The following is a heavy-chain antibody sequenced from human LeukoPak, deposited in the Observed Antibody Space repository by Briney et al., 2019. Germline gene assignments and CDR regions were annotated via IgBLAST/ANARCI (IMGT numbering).Heavy chain of an antibody. CDR1: RFTFSGYA. V-gene: IGHV3-23*01. CDR3: AKGSGSGWYGWFDP. D-gene: IGHD6-19*01. Sequence: PGGSLRLPCAASRFTFSGYAMYWVRQAPGKGLEWISCIDASGVNTYYADSVKGRFTISRDNSNNTLYLQMNSLRAEDTAVYYCAKGSGSGWYGWFDPWGQGTLVTVSS. J-gene: IGHJ5*02. CDR2: IDASGVNT.